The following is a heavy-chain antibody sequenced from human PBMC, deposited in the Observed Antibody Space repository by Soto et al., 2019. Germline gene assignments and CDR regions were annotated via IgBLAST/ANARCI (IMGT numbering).Heavy chain of an antibody. J-gene: IGHJ4*02. V-gene: IGHV1-8*02. CDR3: ARGQYFSDSSGYDDY. CDR2: MHPNSGNT. Sequence: QVQLVQSGAEVKKPGASVKVSCKASGYTFTTYDINWVRQAAGQGLVWMGWMHPNSGNTGYAQKFQGRVTMTRDTSISTAYMELSDLRSEDTAVYYCARGQYFSDSSGYDDYWGQGTQVTVSS. CDR1: GYTFTTYD. D-gene: IGHD3-22*01.